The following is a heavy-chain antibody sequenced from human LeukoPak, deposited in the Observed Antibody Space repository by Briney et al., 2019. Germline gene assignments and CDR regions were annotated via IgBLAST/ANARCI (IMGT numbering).Heavy chain of an antibody. D-gene: IGHD6-19*01. J-gene: IGHJ4*02. Sequence: GASVKVSCKASGYTFTSYGISWVRQAPGQGLEWMGIINPSGGSTTYAQKFQGRVTMTRDMSTSTVYMELSSLRSEDTAVYYCGRDAGLSSAWGIIPGYYFDYWGQGTLVTVSS. CDR2: INPSGGST. CDR1: GYTFTSYG. CDR3: GRDAGLSSAWGIIPGYYFDY. V-gene: IGHV1-46*01.